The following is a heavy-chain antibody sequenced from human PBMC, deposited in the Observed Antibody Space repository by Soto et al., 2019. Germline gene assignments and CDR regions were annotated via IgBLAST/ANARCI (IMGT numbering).Heavy chain of an antibody. J-gene: IGHJ4*02. CDR2: IYSDGRT. V-gene: IGHV3-53*02. D-gene: IGHD6-13*01. CDR3: AICSGWYGQGYFDC. Sequence: DVQLVETGGGLIQPGGSLRLSCAASGFIVSSSYMSWVRQAPGKGLEWVSVIYSDGRTYYADSVKGRFTISTDNTKNTLYLQMNRLSAEAAAVYCCAICSGWYGQGYFDCWGQGTVVTVSS. CDR1: GFIVSSSY.